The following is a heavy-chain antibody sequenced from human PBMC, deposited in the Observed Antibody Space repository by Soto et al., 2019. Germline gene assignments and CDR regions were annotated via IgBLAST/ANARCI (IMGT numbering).Heavy chain of an antibody. CDR3: ANGAVAGSFNYFDP. D-gene: IGHD6-19*01. CDR2: ISGSGDTT. Sequence: GGSLRLSCAASGFTFSNYSMSWVRQAPGKGLEWVSDISGSGDTTFYADSVRGRFTISRDNSKNTLYLQMNNLRAEDTAVYHCANGAVAGSFNYFDPWGQGTLVTVSS. CDR1: GFTFSNYS. V-gene: IGHV3-23*01. J-gene: IGHJ5*02.